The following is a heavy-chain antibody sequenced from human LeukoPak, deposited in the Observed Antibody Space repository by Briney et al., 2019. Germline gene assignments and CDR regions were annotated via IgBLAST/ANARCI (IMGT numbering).Heavy chain of an antibody. J-gene: IGHJ6*02. Sequence: SVKVSCKASGGTFSSYAISWVRQAPGQGLEWMGGIIPIFGTANYAQKFQGRVTITADESTSTAYMELSSLRSEDTAVYYCARDDPLRYRSNGMDVWGQGTRSPSP. CDR3: ARDDPLRYRSNGMDV. V-gene: IGHV1-69*13. CDR2: IIPIFGTA. CDR1: GGTFSSYA. D-gene: IGHD4-11*01.